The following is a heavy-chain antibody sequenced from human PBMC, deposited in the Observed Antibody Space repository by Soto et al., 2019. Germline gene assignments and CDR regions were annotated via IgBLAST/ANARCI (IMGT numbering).Heavy chain of an antibody. CDR3: ARDRSGAKVGVSPRFDD. CDR1: GYTFTDYF. J-gene: IGHJ4*01. Sequence: GASVKVSCKASGYTFTDYFMQWVRQAPGQGLEWMGWINPSSGGTNYAQNFQGRVTMTRDTSINTVYMEVTSLTSDDTAVYYCARDRSGAKVGVSPRFDDSGQGTLVTVSS. D-gene: IGHD1-26*01. V-gene: IGHV1-2*02. CDR2: INPSSGGT.